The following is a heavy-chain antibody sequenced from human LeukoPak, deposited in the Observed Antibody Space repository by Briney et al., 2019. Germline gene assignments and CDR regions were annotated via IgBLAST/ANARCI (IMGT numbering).Heavy chain of an antibody. D-gene: IGHD3-22*01. CDR2: IYHSGST. CDR1: GYSISSGYY. J-gene: IGHJ4*02. Sequence: SETLSLTCAVSGYSISSGYYWGWIRQPPGKGQEWIGSIYHSGSTYYNPSLKSRVTISVDTSKNQFSLKLSSVTAADTAVYYCARLRTMIGVGYWGQGTLVTVSS. V-gene: IGHV4-38-2*01. CDR3: ARLRTMIGVGY.